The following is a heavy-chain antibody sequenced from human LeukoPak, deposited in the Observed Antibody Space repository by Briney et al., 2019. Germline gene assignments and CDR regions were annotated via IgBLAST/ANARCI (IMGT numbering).Heavy chain of an antibody. CDR2: MNPNSGNT. D-gene: IGHD1-26*01. CDR1: GYTFTSYV. J-gene: IGHJ6*03. Sequence: ASVKVSCKASGYTFTSYVMNWVRQAPGQGLEWMGWMNPNSGNTGYAQKFQGRVTMTRNTSISTAYMELSSLRSEDTAVYYCARGAGWELYYYYYMDVWGKGTTVTISS. CDR3: ARGAGWELYYYYYMDV. V-gene: IGHV1-8*01.